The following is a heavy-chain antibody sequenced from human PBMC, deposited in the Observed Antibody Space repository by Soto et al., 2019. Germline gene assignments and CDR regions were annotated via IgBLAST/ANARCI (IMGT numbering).Heavy chain of an antibody. CDR1: GYSFSSFG. D-gene: IGHD3-10*01. CDR2: ISPSSGYT. V-gene: IGHV1-18*01. J-gene: IGHJ4*02. Sequence: QVQLVQSGAEVKKPGASVKVSCKASGYSFSSFGFNWVRQAPGQGLEWMGRISPSSGYTNYAQNLQGRVTMTTDTLTTTVYMELRSLRSDDTAVYYCARDGDGSGRHYEYWGQGTLVTVSS. CDR3: ARDGDGSGRHYEY.